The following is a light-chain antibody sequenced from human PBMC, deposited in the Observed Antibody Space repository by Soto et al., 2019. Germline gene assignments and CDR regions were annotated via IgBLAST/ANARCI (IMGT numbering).Light chain of an antibody. CDR1: SSDIGAYNF. V-gene: IGLV2-8*01. CDR3: SSYAGSKKYVV. Sequence: QSALTQPPSASGSPGQSVSISCTGTSSDIGAYNFVSWYQQHPGKAPRLMIYGVSKRPSGVPDRFSGSKSGNTASLTVSGLQAEDEADYYFSSYAGSKKYVVFGGGTKLTVL. J-gene: IGLJ2*01. CDR2: GVS.